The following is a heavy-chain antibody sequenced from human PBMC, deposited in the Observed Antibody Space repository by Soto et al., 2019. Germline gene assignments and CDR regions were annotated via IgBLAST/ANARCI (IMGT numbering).Heavy chain of an antibody. J-gene: IGHJ2*01. CDR2: AYYSGTT. D-gene: IGHD3-22*01. Sequence: SETLSLTCTVSGASINNNDYYWSWIRQTPGKGLEWIGYAYYSGTTDYIPSLKSQLSITIDKSQNQFTLNLNSVTAADTATSYCARMSYFYDKWYFDLWGRGTMVTVS. V-gene: IGHV4-30-4*01. CDR3: ARMSYFYDKWYFDL. CDR1: GASINNNDYY.